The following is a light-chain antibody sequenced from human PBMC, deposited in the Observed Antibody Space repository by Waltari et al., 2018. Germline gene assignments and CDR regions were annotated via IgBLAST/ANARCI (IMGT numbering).Light chain of an antibody. CDR2: WAS. Sequence: DTVMTQSPDSLAVAVCERATIHFKSSQTVLYSSNNKNYLAWYQQKPGQPPKLLIYWASTRESGVPDRFSGSGSGTDFTLTISGLQAEDVAVYYCQQYYSTPLTFGGGTKVEIK. CDR1: QTVLYSSNNKNY. CDR3: QQYYSTPLT. J-gene: IGKJ4*01. V-gene: IGKV4-1*01.